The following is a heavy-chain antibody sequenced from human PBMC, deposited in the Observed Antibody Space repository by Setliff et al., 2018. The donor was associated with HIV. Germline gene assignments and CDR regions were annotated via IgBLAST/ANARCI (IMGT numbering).Heavy chain of an antibody. D-gene: IGHD6-13*01. J-gene: IGHJ4*02. Sequence: PGGSLRLSCAASGFTFSSYAMSWVRQAPGKGLEYVSAISSNGGSTYYADSVQGRFTISRDIAENSLHLQMNSLRAEDTAVYYCARDASRSWYAFFDFWGQGSLVTVSS. V-gene: IGHV3-64*02. CDR3: ARDASRSWYAFFDF. CDR1: GFTFSSYA. CDR2: ISSNGGST.